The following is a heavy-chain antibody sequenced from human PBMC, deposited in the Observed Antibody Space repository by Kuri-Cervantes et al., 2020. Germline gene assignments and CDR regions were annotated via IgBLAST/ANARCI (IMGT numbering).Heavy chain of an antibody. Sequence: GGSLRLSCAGSGFTFGDYAMHWVRQAPGKGLEWVPGINWNSGKIAYADSVKGRFTISRDNSKNTLYLQMNSLRAEDTAVYYCAKANWEYYYYYMDVWGKGTTVTVSS. CDR1: GFTFGDYA. V-gene: IGHV3-9*01. CDR2: INWNSGKI. J-gene: IGHJ6*03. CDR3: AKANWEYYYYYMDV. D-gene: IGHD1-1*01.